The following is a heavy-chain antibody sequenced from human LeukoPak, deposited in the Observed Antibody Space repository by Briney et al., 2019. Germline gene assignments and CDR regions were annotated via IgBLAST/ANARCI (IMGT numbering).Heavy chain of an antibody. J-gene: IGHJ4*02. V-gene: IGHV1-69*10. D-gene: IGHD2-2*01. CDR2: IIPIFGIA. Sequence: SVKVSWKASGGTFSSYAINWVRQAPGQGLEWMGGIIPIFGIANYAQKFQGRVTITADKSTSTSYMELSSLRSEDAAVYYCATARGAAALHPPHDYWGQGTLVTVSS. CDR3: ATARGAAALHPPHDY. CDR1: GGTFSSYA.